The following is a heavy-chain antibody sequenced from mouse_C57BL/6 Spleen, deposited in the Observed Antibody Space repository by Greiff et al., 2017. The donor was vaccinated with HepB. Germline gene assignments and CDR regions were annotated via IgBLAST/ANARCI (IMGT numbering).Heavy chain of an antibody. CDR3: TRRYYGSSSDYFDY. J-gene: IGHJ2*01. Sequence: VHVKQSGTVLARPGASVKMSCKTSGYTFTSYWMHWVKQRPGQGLEWIGAIYPGNSDTSYNQKFKGKAKLTAVTSASTAYMELSSLTNEDSAVYYCTRRYYGSSSDYFDYWGQGTTLTVSS. CDR2: IYPGNSDT. D-gene: IGHD1-1*01. V-gene: IGHV1-5*01. CDR1: GYTFTSYW.